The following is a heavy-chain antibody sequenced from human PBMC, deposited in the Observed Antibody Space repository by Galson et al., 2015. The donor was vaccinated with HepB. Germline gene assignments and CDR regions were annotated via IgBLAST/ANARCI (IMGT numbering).Heavy chain of an antibody. V-gene: IGHV3-23*01. J-gene: IGHJ3*02. D-gene: IGHD1-26*01. CDR2: ISGSGGST. Sequence: SLRLSCAASGFTSSRYVISWVRQAPGKGLGWVSAISGSGGSTYYADSVKGRFTISRDNSKSTLYLQMNSLRAEDTAVYYCARDPRGTYGAFDIWGQGTMVAVSS. CDR1: GFTSSRYV. CDR3: ARDPRGTYGAFDI.